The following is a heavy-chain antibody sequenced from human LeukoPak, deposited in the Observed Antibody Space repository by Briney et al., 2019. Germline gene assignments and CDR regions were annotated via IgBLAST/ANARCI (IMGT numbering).Heavy chain of an antibody. J-gene: IGHJ5*02. V-gene: IGHV3-23*01. Sequence: PGGPLRLSCAASGFTFSSYAMSWVRQAPGKGLEWVSAISGSGGSTYYADSVKGRFTISRDNSKNTLYLQMNSLRAEDTAVYYCAKERNDYGDYVVNYNWFDPWGQGTLVTVSP. D-gene: IGHD4-17*01. CDR1: GFTFSSYA. CDR3: AKERNDYGDYVVNYNWFDP. CDR2: ISGSGGST.